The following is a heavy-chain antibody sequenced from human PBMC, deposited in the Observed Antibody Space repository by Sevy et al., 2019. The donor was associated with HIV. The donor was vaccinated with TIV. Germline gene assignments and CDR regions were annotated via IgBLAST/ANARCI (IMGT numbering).Heavy chain of an antibody. Sequence: ASVKVSCKASGYTFDSHDINWIRQVPGQGLEWMGWMNPNSGNTGYEQRFQGRVTMTRTSSISTAYMDLNDLRSEDTALYYCARGLSYSYAKRGDWVNWYFDVWGRGTLVTVSS. D-gene: IGHD2-21*01. CDR2: MNPNSGNT. CDR3: ARGLSYSYAKRGDWVNWYFDV. J-gene: IGHJ2*01. CDR1: GYTFDSHD. V-gene: IGHV1-8*01.